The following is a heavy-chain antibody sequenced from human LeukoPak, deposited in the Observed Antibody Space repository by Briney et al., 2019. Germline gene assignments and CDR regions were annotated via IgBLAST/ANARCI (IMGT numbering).Heavy chain of an antibody. J-gene: IGHJ4*02. CDR3: ARGPTVTAFDY. V-gene: IGHV1-18*01. Sequence: ASVKVSCKASGGTFSSYAISWVRQAPGQGLEWMGWISAYNGNTNYAQKLQGRVTMTTVTSTSTAYMELRSLRSDDTAVYYCARGPTVTAFDYWGQGTLVTVSS. CDR1: GGTFSSYA. CDR2: ISAYNGNT. D-gene: IGHD4-17*01.